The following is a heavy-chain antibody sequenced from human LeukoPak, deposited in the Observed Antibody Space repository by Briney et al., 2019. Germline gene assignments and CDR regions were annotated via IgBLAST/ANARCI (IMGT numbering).Heavy chain of an antibody. D-gene: IGHD1-26*01. V-gene: IGHV1-69*04. J-gene: IGHJ3*02. CDR1: GGTFSSYA. CDR3: GRGVGPRGAFDI. Sequence: SVKVSCKASGGTFSSYAISWVRQAPGQGLEWMGRIIPILGIANYAQKFQGRVTITADKSTSTAYMELSSLRSEDTAVYYWGRGVGPRGAFDIWGQGTMVTVSS. CDR2: IIPILGIA.